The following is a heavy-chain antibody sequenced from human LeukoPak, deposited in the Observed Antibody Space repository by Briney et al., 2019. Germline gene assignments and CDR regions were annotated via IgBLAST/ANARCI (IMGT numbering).Heavy chain of an antibody. V-gene: IGHV3-21*01. J-gene: IGHJ4*02. D-gene: IGHD1-20*01. CDR1: GFTFSSYS. CDR2: ISSSSSYI. Sequence: GGSLRLSCAASGFTFSSYSMNWVRQAPGKGLEWVSSISSSSSYIYYADSVKGRFTISRDNAKNSLYLQMNSLRAEDTAVYYCARLELYNWNDDPYFDYWGQGTLVTVSS. CDR3: ARLELYNWNDDPYFDY.